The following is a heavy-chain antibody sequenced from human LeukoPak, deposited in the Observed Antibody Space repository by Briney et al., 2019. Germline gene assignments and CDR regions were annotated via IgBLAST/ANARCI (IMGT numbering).Heavy chain of an antibody. CDR1: GYTFTSYG. Sequence: WASVTVSCKASGYTFTSYGISWVRQAPGQGLEWMGGIIPIFGTANYAQKFQGRVTITADESTSTAYMELSSLRSEDTAVYYCARDDCSSTSCHLDYWGQGTLVTVSS. J-gene: IGHJ4*02. CDR2: IIPIFGTA. V-gene: IGHV1-69*13. D-gene: IGHD2-2*01. CDR3: ARDDCSSTSCHLDY.